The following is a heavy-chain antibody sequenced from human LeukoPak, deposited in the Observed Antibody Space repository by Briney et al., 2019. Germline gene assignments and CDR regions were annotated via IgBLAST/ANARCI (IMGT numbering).Heavy chain of an antibody. Sequence: SGPTLVKPTQTLTLTCTFSGFSLSTSGVGVGWIRQPPGKALEWLALIYWDDDKRYSPSLTSRLTITKHTSKHQVLLTMTNMDPLDTATYYCAHSVRTVTTSRFDYWGQGTLVTVSS. CDR1: GFSLSTSGVG. V-gene: IGHV2-5*02. D-gene: IGHD4-17*01. J-gene: IGHJ4*02. CDR3: AHSVRTVTTSRFDY. CDR2: IYWDDDK.